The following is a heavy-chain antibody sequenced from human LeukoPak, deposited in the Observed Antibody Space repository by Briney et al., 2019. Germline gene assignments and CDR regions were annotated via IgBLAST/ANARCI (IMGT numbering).Heavy chain of an antibody. Sequence: PGGSLRLSCAASGFTFSSYAMHWVRQAPGKGLEYVSAISSNGGSTYYANSVKGRFTISRDNSKNTLYLQMNSLRAEDTAVYYCAKDMAVALAYWGQGTLVTVSS. J-gene: IGHJ4*02. V-gene: IGHV3-64*01. CDR3: AKDMAVALAY. CDR1: GFTFSSYA. CDR2: ISSNGGST. D-gene: IGHD6-19*01.